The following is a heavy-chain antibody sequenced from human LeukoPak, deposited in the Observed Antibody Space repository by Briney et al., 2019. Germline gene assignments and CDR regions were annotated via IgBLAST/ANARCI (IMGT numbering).Heavy chain of an antibody. Sequence: SETLSLTCTVSGGSISSYYWSWIRQPPGKGLEWIGEINHSGSTNYNPSLKSRVTISVDTSKNQFSLKLSSVTAADTAVYYCARGPVYYYGSGSPSMWKYYFDYWGQGTLVTVSS. D-gene: IGHD3-10*01. CDR2: INHSGST. J-gene: IGHJ4*02. CDR3: ARGPVYYYGSGSPSMWKYYFDY. V-gene: IGHV4-34*01. CDR1: GGSISSYY.